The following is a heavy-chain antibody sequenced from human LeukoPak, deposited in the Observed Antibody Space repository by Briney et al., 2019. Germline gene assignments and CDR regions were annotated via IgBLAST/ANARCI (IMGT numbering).Heavy chain of an antibody. V-gene: IGHV4-59*01. Sequence: PSETLSLTCTVSGGSISSYYWSWIRQPPGKGLEWIGYIYYSGSTNYNPSLKSRVTISVDTSKNQFSLKLSSVTAADTAVYYCARGGTMLKNWFDPWGQGTLVTVSS. J-gene: IGHJ5*02. CDR2: IYYSGST. CDR1: GGSISSYY. D-gene: IGHD3-10*02. CDR3: ARGGTMLKNWFDP.